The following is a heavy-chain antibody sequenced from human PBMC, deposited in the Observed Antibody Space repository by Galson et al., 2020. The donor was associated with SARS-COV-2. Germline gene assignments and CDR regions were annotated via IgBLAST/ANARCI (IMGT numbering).Heavy chain of an antibody. CDR1: GFTFSSYA. CDR2: ISYDGSNK. CDR3: ARDVRFLAVYYFDY. J-gene: IGHJ4*02. Sequence: GESLKISCAASGFTFSSYAMHWVRQAPGKGLEWVAVISYDGSNKYYADSVKGRFTISRDNSKNTLYLQMNSLRAEDTAVYYCARDVRFLAVYYFDYWGQGTLVTVSS. V-gene: IGHV3-30*01. D-gene: IGHD3-16*01.